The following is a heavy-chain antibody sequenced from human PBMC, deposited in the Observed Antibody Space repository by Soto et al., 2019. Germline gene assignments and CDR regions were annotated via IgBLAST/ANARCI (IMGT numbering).Heavy chain of an antibody. V-gene: IGHV3-7*01. Sequence: EVQLVESGGGLVQPGGSLRLSCTAPGFKFSDSWMTWVRQAPGKGLEWVARIKPDESEKKYADSVKGRFSISRDNAKNSMYLQMDSLRGEDTAVYYCVRGGSNYASWGQGTLVTVSS. D-gene: IGHD4-4*01. CDR3: VRGGSNYAS. J-gene: IGHJ5*02. CDR1: GFKFSDSW. CDR2: IKPDESEK.